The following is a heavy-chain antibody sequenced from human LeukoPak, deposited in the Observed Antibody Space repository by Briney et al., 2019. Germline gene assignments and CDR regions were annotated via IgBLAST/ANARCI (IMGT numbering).Heavy chain of an antibody. CDR3: ARGGVDY. V-gene: IGHV3-74*01. J-gene: IGHJ4*02. CDR2: INSDGSTP. Sequence: GGSLRLSCAASGFTFSNYWMHWFRQVPGGGLVWVSRINSDGSTPTYADSVKGRFTISRDNAKSTLYLQMNSLRADDTAVYYCARGGVDYWGQGTLVTVSS. CDR1: GFTFSNYW.